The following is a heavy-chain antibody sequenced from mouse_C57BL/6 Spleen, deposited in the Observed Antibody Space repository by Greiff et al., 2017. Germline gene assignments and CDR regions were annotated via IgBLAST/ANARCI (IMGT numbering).Heavy chain of an antibody. CDR1: GYTFTSYW. CDR3: ARRDYSNDPYYAMDY. J-gene: IGHJ4*01. V-gene: IGHV1-50*01. D-gene: IGHD2-12*01. CDR2: IDPSDSYT. Sequence: VQLQQPGAELVKPGASVKLSCKASGYTFTSYWMQWVKQRPGQGLEWIGQIDPSDSYTNYNQKFKSKPTLTVDTSSSTAYMHLSSLTSEDSADYYCARRDYSNDPYYAMDYWGQGTSVTVSS.